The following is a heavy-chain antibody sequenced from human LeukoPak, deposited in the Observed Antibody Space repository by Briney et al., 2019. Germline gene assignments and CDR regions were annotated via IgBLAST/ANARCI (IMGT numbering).Heavy chain of an antibody. Sequence: GGSLRLSCAASGFTFSNYEMNWVRQAPGKGLEWVSYISSSSNTIYYADSVKGRFTISRDNAKNSLYLQMNSLRAEDTAVYYCARVEQLGPFDYWGQGTLVTVSS. CDR2: ISSSSNTI. D-gene: IGHD6-6*01. CDR3: ARVEQLGPFDY. J-gene: IGHJ4*02. CDR1: GFTFSNYE. V-gene: IGHV3-48*01.